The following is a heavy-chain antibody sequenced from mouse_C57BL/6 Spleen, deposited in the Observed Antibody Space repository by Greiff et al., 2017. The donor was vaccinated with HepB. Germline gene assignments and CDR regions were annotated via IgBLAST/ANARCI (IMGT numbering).Heavy chain of an antibody. CDR1: GYTFTDYE. J-gene: IGHJ4*01. CDR3: TRGGSSGFLYAMDY. V-gene: IGHV1-15*01. Sequence: VQLVESGAELVRPGASVTLSCKASGYTFTDYEMHWVKQTPVHGLEWIGAIDPETGGTAYNQKFKGKAILTADKSSSTAYMELRSLTSEDSAVYYCTRGGSSGFLYAMDYWGQGTSVTVSS. D-gene: IGHD3-2*02. CDR2: IDPETGGT.